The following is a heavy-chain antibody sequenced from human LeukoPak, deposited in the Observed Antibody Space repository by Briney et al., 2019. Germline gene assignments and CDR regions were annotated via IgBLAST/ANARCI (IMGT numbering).Heavy chain of an antibody. V-gene: IGHV4-39*01. CDR3: ARSAYYYDSSGYPGDAFDI. CDR2: IYYSGST. Sequence: PSETLSLTCTVSGGSISSSNYYWGWIRQPPGEGLEWIGNIYYSGSTHYNPSLKSRLTISVDTSKNQFSLKLSSVTAADTAVYYCARSAYYYDSSGYPGDAFDIWGQGTMVTVSS. D-gene: IGHD3-22*01. J-gene: IGHJ3*02. CDR1: GGSISSSNYY.